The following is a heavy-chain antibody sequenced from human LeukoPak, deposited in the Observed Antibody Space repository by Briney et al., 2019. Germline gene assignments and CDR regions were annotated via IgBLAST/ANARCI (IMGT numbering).Heavy chain of an antibody. V-gene: IGHV4-39*07. CDR3: ARDGFEPPRGIVVVTAIPYYMDV. Sequence: PSQTLSLTCTVSGGSISSSSYYWGWIRQPPGKGLEWIGSIYYSGSTYYNPSLKSRVTISVDTSKNQFSLKLSSVTAADTAVYYCARDGFEPPRGIVVVTAIPYYMDVWGKGTTVTVSS. D-gene: IGHD2-21*02. CDR2: IYYSGST. CDR1: GGSISSSSYY. J-gene: IGHJ6*03.